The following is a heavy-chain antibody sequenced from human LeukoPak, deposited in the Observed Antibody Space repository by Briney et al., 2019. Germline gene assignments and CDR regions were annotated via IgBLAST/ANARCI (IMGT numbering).Heavy chain of an antibody. CDR3: AGASPDYYDSSGPNFDY. Sequence: SETLSLTCTVSGGSISSYYWSWIRQPPGKGLEWIGYIYYSGSTNYNPSLKSRVTISVDTSKNQFSLKLSSVTAADTAVYYCAGASPDYYDSSGPNFDYWGHGTLVTVSS. J-gene: IGHJ4*01. CDR1: GGSISSYY. V-gene: IGHV4-59*01. CDR2: IYYSGST. D-gene: IGHD3-22*01.